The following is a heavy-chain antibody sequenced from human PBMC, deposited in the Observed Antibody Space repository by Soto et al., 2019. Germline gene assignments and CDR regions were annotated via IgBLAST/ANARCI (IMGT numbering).Heavy chain of an antibody. Sequence: ASVKVSCKASGGTFSSYTISWVRQAPGQGLEWMGRIIPILGIANYAQKFQGRVTITADKSTSTAYMELSSLRSEDTAVYYCARDSNCSGGSCRNRDYFDYWGQGTLVTVSS. CDR1: GGTFSSYT. V-gene: IGHV1-69*04. CDR3: ARDSNCSGGSCRNRDYFDY. D-gene: IGHD2-15*01. J-gene: IGHJ4*02. CDR2: IIPILGIA.